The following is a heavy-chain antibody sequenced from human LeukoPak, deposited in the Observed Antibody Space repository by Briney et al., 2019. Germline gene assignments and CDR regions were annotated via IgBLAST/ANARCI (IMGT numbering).Heavy chain of an antibody. Sequence: PGGSLRLSCAASGFTFGSYAMSWVRQAPGKGLEWVSYISGRGGSTFYADSVKGRLTISRDNSKNTLFLQVNSLRAEDTAMYYCVKGGTDYDFWNDSSYSYYFDFWGQGTLVTVSS. CDR1: GFTFGSYA. CDR3: VKGGTDYDFWNDSSYSYYFDF. CDR2: ISGRGGST. V-gene: IGHV3-23*01. J-gene: IGHJ4*02. D-gene: IGHD3-3*01.